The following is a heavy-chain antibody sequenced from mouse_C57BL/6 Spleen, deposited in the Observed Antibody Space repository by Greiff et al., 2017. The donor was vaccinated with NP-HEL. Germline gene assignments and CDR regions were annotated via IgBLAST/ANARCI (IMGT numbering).Heavy chain of an antibody. J-gene: IGHJ4*01. CDR2: IDPSDSYT. Sequence: QVQLQQSGAELVMPGASVKLSCKASGYTFTSYWMHWVKQRPGQGLEWIGEIDPSDSYTNYNQKFKGKSTLTVDKSSSTAYMQLSSLTSEDSAVYYCARSRQPLYAMDYWGQGTSVTVSS. V-gene: IGHV1-69*01. D-gene: IGHD3-2*01. CDR3: ARSRQPLYAMDY. CDR1: GYTFTSYW.